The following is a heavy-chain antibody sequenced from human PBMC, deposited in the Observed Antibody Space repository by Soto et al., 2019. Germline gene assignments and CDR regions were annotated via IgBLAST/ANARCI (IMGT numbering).Heavy chain of an antibody. CDR2: IYWDDDK. CDR1: GFSLSTSGVG. V-gene: IGHV2-5*02. D-gene: IGHD6-6*01. J-gene: IGHJ5*02. Sequence: SGPTLFNPTPTLTLTCTFSGFSLSTSGVGVGWIRQPPGKALEWLALIYWDDDKRYRPSLKSRLTITKDTSKNHVVLTMTNMDHVDTATYYCAHRASIASYPPYNWFDPWGQGTLVTVSS. CDR3: AHRASIASYPPYNWFDP.